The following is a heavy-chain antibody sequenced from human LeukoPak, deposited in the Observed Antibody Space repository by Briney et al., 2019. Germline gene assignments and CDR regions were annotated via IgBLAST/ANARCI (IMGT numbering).Heavy chain of an antibody. V-gene: IGHV4-34*01. J-gene: IGHJ5*02. CDR2: INHSGST. CDR3: ARVSIYYGSGSYSFTWFDP. CDR1: GGSFSGYY. D-gene: IGHD3-10*01. Sequence: SETLSLTCAVYGGSFSGYYWSWIRQPPGKGLEWIGEINHSGSTNNNPSLKSRVTISVDTSKNQFSLKLSSVTAADTAVYYCARVSIYYGSGSYSFTWFDPWGQGTLVTVSS.